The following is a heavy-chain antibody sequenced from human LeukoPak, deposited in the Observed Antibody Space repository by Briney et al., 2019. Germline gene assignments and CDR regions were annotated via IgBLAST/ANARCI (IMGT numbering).Heavy chain of an antibody. CDR2: IYYSGST. Sequence: SQTLSLTCTVSGGSISSGDYYWSWIRQPPGKGLEWIGYIYYSGSTYYNPSLKSRVTISVDTSKNQFSLKLSSVTAADTAVYYCARVVRGYGDRGSDYFDYWGQGTLVTVSS. D-gene: IGHD4-17*01. J-gene: IGHJ4*02. CDR3: ARVVRGYGDRGSDYFDY. V-gene: IGHV4-30-4*01. CDR1: GGSISSGDYY.